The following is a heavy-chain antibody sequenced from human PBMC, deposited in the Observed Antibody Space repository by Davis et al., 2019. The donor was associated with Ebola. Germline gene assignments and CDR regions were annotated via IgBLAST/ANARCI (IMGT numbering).Heavy chain of an antibody. V-gene: IGHV1-2*02. CDR1: GYTFTGYY. J-gene: IGHJ6*02. D-gene: IGHD2-2*02. CDR3: ARDQVGYCSSTSCYTRGYYYYYGMDV. CDR2: INPNSGGT. Sequence: ASVKVSCKASGYTFTGYYMHWVRQAPGQGLEWMGWINPNSGGTNYAQKFQGRVTMTRDTSISTAYMELSRLRSDDTAVYYCARDQVGYCSSTSCYTRGYYYYYGMDVWGQGTTVTVSS.